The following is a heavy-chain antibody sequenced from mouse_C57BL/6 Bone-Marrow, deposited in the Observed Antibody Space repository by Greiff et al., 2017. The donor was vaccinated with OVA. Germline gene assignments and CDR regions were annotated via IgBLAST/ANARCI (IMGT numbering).Heavy chain of an antibody. D-gene: IGHD2-3*01. V-gene: IGHV1-52*01. J-gene: IGHJ1*03. CDR2: IDPSDSET. CDR1: GYTFTSYW. Sequence: QVQLQQPGAELVRPGSSVKLSCKASGYTFTSYWMHWVKQRPIQGLEWIGNIDPSDSETHYNQKFKDKATLTVDKSSSTAYMQLSSLTSEDSAVEDGARDDGYFVGDFDVWGKGNTVTVAA. CDR3: ARDDGYFVGDFDV.